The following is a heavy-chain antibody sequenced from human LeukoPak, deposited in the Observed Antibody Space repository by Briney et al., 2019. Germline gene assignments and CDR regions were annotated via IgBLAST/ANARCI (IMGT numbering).Heavy chain of an antibody. V-gene: IGHV3-23*01. CDR2: ISGSGDST. Sequence: PGGSLRLSCAASGFTFSGYAMTWVRQAPGKGLEWVSAISGSGDSTYYADSVKGRFTASRDNSRNTLHLQMNSLRAEDTAVYYCAKARYYHGSEYYFDYWGQGTLVTVSS. D-gene: IGHD3-10*01. J-gene: IGHJ4*02. CDR3: AKARYYHGSEYYFDY. CDR1: GFTFSGYA.